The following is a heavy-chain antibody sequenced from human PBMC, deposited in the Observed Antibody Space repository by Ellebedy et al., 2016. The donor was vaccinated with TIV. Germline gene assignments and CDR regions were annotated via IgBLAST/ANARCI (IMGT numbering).Heavy chain of an antibody. CDR3: ARQKSITGSTRDDPRPYYYYYMDV. CDR1: GFTFSSYA. Sequence: GESLKISCAASGFTFSSYAMSWVRQAPGKELEWVSAISGSGGSTYYADSVKGRFTISRDNSKNTLYLQMNSLRAEDTAVEYCARQKSITGSTRDDPRPYYYYYMDVWGKGTTVTVSS. V-gene: IGHV3-23*01. J-gene: IGHJ6*03. D-gene: IGHD1-7*01. CDR2: ISGSGGST.